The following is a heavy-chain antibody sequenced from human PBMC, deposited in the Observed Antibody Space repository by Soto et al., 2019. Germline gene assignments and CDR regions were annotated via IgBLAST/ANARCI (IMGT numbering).Heavy chain of an antibody. CDR2: ISHDGGT. Sequence: SETLSLTCAFYGGSFDDFYWSWVRQSPGKGLEWVGEISHDGGTNYSPSLASRVSISVDTSKNQFSLHLRSVTAADTGLYYCARGQLVWYGDLTPYHRDMDVWGQGTTVTV. V-gene: IGHV4-34*01. CDR3: ARGQLVWYGDLTPYHRDMDV. J-gene: IGHJ6*02. D-gene: IGHD3-10*01. CDR1: GGSFDDFY.